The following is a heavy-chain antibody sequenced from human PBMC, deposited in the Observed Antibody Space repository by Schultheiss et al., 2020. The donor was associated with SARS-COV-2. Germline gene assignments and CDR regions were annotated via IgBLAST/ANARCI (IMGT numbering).Heavy chain of an antibody. J-gene: IGHJ6*04. CDR3: ARVFIVVVPAAPDV. CDR2: IYTSGST. V-gene: IGHV4-4*07. D-gene: IGHD2-2*01. CDR1: GGSISSYY. Sequence: SETLSLTCTVSGGSISSYYWSWIRQPAGKGLEWIGRIYTSGSTNYNPSLKSRVTISVDTSKNQFSLKLSSVTAADTAVYYCARVFIVVVPAAPDVWGKGTTVTVSS.